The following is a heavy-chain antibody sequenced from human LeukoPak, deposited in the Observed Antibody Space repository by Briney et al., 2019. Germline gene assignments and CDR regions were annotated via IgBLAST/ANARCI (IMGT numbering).Heavy chain of an antibody. V-gene: IGHV1-69*13. CDR3: ARDPEYCSGGSCYSKSFDY. CDR1: GGTFSSYA. J-gene: IGHJ4*02. Sequence: SVKVSCKASGGTFSSYAISWVRQAPGQGLEWMGGIIPIFGTANYAQKFQGRVTITADESTSTAYMDLSSLRSEDTAVYYCARDPEYCSGGSCYSKSFDYWGQGTLVTVSS. D-gene: IGHD2-15*01. CDR2: IIPIFGTA.